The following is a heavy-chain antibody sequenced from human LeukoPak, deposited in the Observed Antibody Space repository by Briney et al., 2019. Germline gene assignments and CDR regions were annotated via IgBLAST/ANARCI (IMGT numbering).Heavy chain of an antibody. CDR2: IYYSGST. CDR3: ARGAGWLIDY. CDR1: GGSISSSSYY. Sequence: SETLSLTCTVSGGSISSSSYYWGWIRQPPGKGLEWIGSIYYSGSTYYNPSLKSRVTISVDTSKNQFSLKLSSVTAADTAVYYCARGAGWLIDYWGQGILVTVSS. V-gene: IGHV4-39*01. D-gene: IGHD3-16*01. J-gene: IGHJ4*02.